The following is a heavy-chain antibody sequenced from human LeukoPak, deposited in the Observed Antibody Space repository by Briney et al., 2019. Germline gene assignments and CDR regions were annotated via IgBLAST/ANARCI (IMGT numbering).Heavy chain of an antibody. Sequence: SETLSLTCAVYGGSFSGYYWSWIRQPPGKGLEWIGEINHSGSTNYNPSLKSRVTISVDTSKNQFFLELSSVTAADTAVYYCAVPPAAGMYFQHWGQGTLVTVSS. CDR1: GGSFSGYY. CDR2: INHSGST. V-gene: IGHV4-34*01. J-gene: IGHJ1*01. D-gene: IGHD6-13*01. CDR3: AVPPAAGMYFQH.